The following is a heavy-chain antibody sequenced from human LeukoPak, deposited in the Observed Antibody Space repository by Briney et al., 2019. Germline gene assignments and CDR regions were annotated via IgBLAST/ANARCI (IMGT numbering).Heavy chain of an antibody. Sequence: ASVKVSCKASGYTFTSYGISWVRQAPGQGLEWMGWISAYNGNTNYAQKLQGRVTMTTDTSTSTAYMELRSLRSDDTAVYYCARCLIFWASSSCDAFDIWGQGTMVTVSS. CDR3: ARCLIFWASSSCDAFDI. CDR2: ISAYNGNT. J-gene: IGHJ3*02. D-gene: IGHD6-13*01. V-gene: IGHV1-18*01. CDR1: GYTFTSYG.